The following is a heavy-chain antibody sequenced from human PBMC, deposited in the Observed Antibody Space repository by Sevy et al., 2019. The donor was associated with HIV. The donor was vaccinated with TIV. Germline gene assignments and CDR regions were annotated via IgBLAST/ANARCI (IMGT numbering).Heavy chain of an antibody. CDR1: AYTFTTHW. CDR3: ARLDSYSIGWSPRYYFDY. Sequence: GESLKISCKASAYTFTTHWIGWVRQMPGKGLEWMGIMSPGDSDPRYSPSFQGQVTMSVDKSVSTAYLQWHSLETSDTAIYYCARLDSYSIGWSPRYYFDYWGQGTLVTVSS. V-gene: IGHV5-51*01. J-gene: IGHJ4*02. D-gene: IGHD6-19*01. CDR2: MSPGDSDP.